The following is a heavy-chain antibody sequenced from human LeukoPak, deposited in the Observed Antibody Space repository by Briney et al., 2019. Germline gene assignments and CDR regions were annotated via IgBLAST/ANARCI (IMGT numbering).Heavy chain of an antibody. Sequence: KPSETLSLTCTVSGGSISSYYWSWIRQPPEKGLEWIGYIYYSGSTNYNPSLKSRVTISVDTSKNQFSLKLSSVTAADTAVYYCARGPDDAFDIWGQGTMVTVSS. CDR3: ARGPDDAFDI. CDR2: IYYSGST. V-gene: IGHV4-59*01. CDR1: GGSISSYY. J-gene: IGHJ3*02.